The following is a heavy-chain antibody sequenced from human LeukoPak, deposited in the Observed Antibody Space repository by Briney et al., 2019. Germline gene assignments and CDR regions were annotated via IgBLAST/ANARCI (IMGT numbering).Heavy chain of an antibody. V-gene: IGHV3-23*01. CDR2: IIGSGSST. CDR3: AKDRAQQLVLDF. Sequence: GGSLRLSCTGSGFTFGDYTLSWVRQAPGKGLEWVSAIIGSGSSTYYADSVKGRFTISRDNSKNTLYLQMNSLRAEDTAVYYCAKDRAQQLVLDFWGQGTLVTVSS. D-gene: IGHD6-13*01. CDR1: GFTFGDYT. J-gene: IGHJ4*02.